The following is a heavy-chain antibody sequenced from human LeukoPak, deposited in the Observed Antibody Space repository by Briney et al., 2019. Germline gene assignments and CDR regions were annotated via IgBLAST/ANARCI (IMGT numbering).Heavy chain of an antibody. CDR1: GFTLSDYY. Sequence: GGSLRLSCAASGFTLSDYYMSWIRQAPGKGLEWVTYISSSGNTIFYGDSVKGRFTISRDDAKNSVFLQMNSLRAEDTAVYYCARNFPYTSSGEEDYWGQGVLVTVSS. D-gene: IGHD6-13*01. V-gene: IGHV3-11*04. CDR2: ISSSGNTI. J-gene: IGHJ4*02. CDR3: ARNFPYTSSGEEDY.